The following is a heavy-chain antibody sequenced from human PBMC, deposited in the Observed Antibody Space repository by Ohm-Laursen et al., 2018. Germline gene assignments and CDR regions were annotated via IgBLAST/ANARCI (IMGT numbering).Heavy chain of an antibody. Sequence: GTLSLTCTVSGGSISSYYLSWVRQPPGKGLEWIGFMYYSGSTNYNPSLKSRVTISVDTSKNEFSLRLESVTAADTAVYYCARGRYSGSSVAFYYFDYWGQGTLVTVSS. V-gene: IGHV4-59*01. D-gene: IGHD1-26*01. CDR1: GGSISSYY. CDR3: ARGRYSGSSVAFYYFDY. J-gene: IGHJ4*02. CDR2: MYYSGST.